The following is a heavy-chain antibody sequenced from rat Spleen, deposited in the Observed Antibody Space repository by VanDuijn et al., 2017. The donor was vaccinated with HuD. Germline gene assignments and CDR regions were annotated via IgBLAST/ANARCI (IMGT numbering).Heavy chain of an antibody. Sequence: QVQLKESGPGLVQPSQTLSLTCTVSGFSLSSHGVIWVRQPPGKGLEWMGVIWGDGSTDYNSALKSRLTISRDTSKSQVFLKMNSLQTDDTAMYFCASQYYYDGYYRDYWGQGVMVTVSS. J-gene: IGHJ2*01. CDR1: GFSLSSHG. V-gene: IGHV2-13*01. CDR2: IWGDGST. D-gene: IGHD1-12*03. CDR3: ASQYYYDGYYRDY.